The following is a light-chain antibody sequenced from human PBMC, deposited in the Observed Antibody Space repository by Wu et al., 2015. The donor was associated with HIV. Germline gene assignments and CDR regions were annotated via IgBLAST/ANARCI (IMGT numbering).Light chain of an antibody. CDR2: DIF. V-gene: IGKV3-11*01. J-gene: IGKJ2*01. Sequence: EIVLTQSPGTLSFSSGERATLSCRASQNITKYLAWYQQRLGQPPRLLIYDIFNRAPGIPVRFSGSGSATDYSLIISRLEPEDFVVYFCQQLEHFGHGTKIE. CDR3: QQLEH. CDR1: QNITKY.